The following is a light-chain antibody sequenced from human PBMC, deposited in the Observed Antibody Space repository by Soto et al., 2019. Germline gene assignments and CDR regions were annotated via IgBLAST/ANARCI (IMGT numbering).Light chain of an antibody. V-gene: IGKV3-15*01. Sequence: EIVMTQSPATRSVSPGERVTLSCRASQSVRDNLAWYQQKPGQAPRLLIYGALTRATGIPARFSGSGSGTEFTITISSLQSEDFAFYYCQQYNNWPLTFGPGTKVDIK. CDR1: QSVRDN. CDR2: GAL. CDR3: QQYNNWPLT. J-gene: IGKJ3*01.